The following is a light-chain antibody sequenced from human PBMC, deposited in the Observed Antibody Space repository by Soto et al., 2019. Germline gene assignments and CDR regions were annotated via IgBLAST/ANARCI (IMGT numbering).Light chain of an antibody. CDR3: SSYADSSAL. J-gene: IGLJ1*01. V-gene: IGLV2-14*01. CDR1: SSDVGRYNY. CDR2: EIS. Sequence: QSVLTQPASVSGSPGQSITISCTGTSSDVGRYNYVSWYQHHPGKAPKLIIYEISYRPSGVSNRFSGSKSGDTASLTISGLQAEDEADYYCSSYADSSALFGAGTKLTVL.